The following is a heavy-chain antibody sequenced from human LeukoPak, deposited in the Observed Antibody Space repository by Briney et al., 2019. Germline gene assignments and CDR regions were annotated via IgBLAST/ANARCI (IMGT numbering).Heavy chain of an antibody. J-gene: IGHJ4*02. CDR2: MKQDGTEK. V-gene: IGHV3-7*01. D-gene: IGHD6-19*01. CDR1: GFTFSTFW. Sequence: GGSLRLSCAASGFTFSTFWMNWVRQAPGKGLEWVANMKQDGTEKNYVDSVEGRFTISRDNAKNSLYLQMNSLRAEDTAVYYCARSNGWLIDYWGQGTLVAVSS. CDR3: ARSNGWLIDY.